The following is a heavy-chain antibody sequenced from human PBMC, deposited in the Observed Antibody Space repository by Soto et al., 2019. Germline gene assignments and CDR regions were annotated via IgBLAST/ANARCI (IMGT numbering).Heavy chain of an antibody. V-gene: IGHV4-34*01. D-gene: IGHD2-2*01. Sequence: SETLCLSNAVYCGTFSDYYWRWILQPPGKGLEWIGEINHSGSTNYNPSLKSRVTISVDTSKNQFSLKLSSVTAADTAVYYCARGLVVVVPAAKSHNWFDPWGQGPLVTVSS. CDR2: INHSGST. CDR3: ARGLVVVVPAAKSHNWFDP. J-gene: IGHJ5*02. CDR1: CGTFSDYY.